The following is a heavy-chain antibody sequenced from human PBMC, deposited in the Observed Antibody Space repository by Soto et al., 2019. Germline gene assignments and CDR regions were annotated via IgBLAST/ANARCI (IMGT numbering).Heavy chain of an antibody. CDR1: GGSISSYY. CDR3: ARFNYYDFWSGYYSGGYYYYGMDV. Sequence: SETLSLTCTVSGGSISSYYWSWIRQPPGKGLEWIGYIYYSGSTNYNPSLKSRVTISVDTSKNQFSLKLSSVTAADTAVYYCARFNYYDFWSGYYSGGYYYYGMDVWGQGTTVTVSS. V-gene: IGHV4-59*01. CDR2: IYYSGST. D-gene: IGHD3-3*01. J-gene: IGHJ6*02.